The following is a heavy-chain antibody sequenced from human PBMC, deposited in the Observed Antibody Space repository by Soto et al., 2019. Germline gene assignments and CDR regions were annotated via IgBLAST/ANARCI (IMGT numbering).Heavy chain of an antibody. Sequence: PSETLSLTCAVYGGSFSGYYWTWFRQPPGTGLEWIGEINHSGSTNYNPSLKSRVTISVDTSKNQFSLKLTSVTAADTAVYYCARDKITGLFDYWGQGTLVTV. CDR1: GGSFSGYY. V-gene: IGHV4-34*01. J-gene: IGHJ4*02. CDR3: ARDKITGLFDY. D-gene: IGHD2-8*02. CDR2: INHSGST.